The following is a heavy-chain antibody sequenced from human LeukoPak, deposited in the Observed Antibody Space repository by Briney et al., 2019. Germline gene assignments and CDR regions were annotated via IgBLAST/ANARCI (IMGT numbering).Heavy chain of an antibody. CDR3: AREFNNNWPFDY. CDR1: GYTFTGYF. CDR2: INPNSGGT. J-gene: IGHJ4*02. Sequence: GASVKVSCKASGYTFTGYFMHLVRQAPGQGLEWMGRINPNSGGTDYAQKFQGRVTMTRDTSINTAYMELSRLSSDDTAVYYCAREFNNNWPFDYWGQGTLVTVSS. V-gene: IGHV1-2*06. D-gene: IGHD1-1*01.